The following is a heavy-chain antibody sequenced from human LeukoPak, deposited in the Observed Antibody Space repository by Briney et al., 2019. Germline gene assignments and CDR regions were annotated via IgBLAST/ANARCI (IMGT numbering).Heavy chain of an antibody. D-gene: IGHD7-27*01. Sequence: ASVKVSCKASGYTFTGYYMHWVRQAPGQGLEWMGWINPNSGGTNYAQKFQGRVTMTRDTSISTAYMELSRLRSDDTAVYYCARDPAPHWERRYYFDYWGQGTLVTVSS. CDR2: INPNSGGT. CDR1: GYTFTGYY. J-gene: IGHJ4*02. V-gene: IGHV1-2*02. CDR3: ARDPAPHWERRYYFDY.